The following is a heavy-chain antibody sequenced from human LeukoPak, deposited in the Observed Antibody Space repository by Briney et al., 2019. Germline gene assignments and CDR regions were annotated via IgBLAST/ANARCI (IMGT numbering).Heavy chain of an antibody. CDR3: ARADYDAFDI. J-gene: IGHJ3*02. D-gene: IGHD4-11*01. CDR2: ISSSSRTI. Sequence: PGGSLRLSCAASGFTFSSYSMNWVRQAPGKGLEWVSYISSSSRTIYYADSVKGRFTISRDNAKNSLYLQMNSLRAEDTAVYYCARADYDAFDIWGQGTMVTVSS. V-gene: IGHV3-48*01. CDR1: GFTFSSYS.